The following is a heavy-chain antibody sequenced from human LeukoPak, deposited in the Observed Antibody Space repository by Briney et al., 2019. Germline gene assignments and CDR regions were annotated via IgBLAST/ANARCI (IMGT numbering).Heavy chain of an antibody. CDR2: ITSNGDTQ. D-gene: IGHD3-10*01. CDR3: AKDRPNYFSPGGDYYEPNGDY. V-gene: IGHV3-23*01. CDR1: GFTFSRYA. Sequence: GGSLRLSCAASGFTFSRYAMSWVRQAPGKGLEWVSSITSNGDTQFYADSGKGRFTISRDNSKNTLYLQMNSLRTENTALYYCAKDRPNYFSPGGDYYEPNGDYWGQGTQVTVSS. J-gene: IGHJ4*02.